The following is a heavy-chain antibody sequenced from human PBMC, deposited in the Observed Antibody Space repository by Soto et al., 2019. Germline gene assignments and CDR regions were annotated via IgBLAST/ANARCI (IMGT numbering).Heavy chain of an antibody. CDR3: AKRSSSSTFDY. J-gene: IGHJ4*02. Sequence: EVQLLESGGGLVQPGASLRLSCAASGFTFSSYAMSWVRQAPGKGLEWVSVISGSDDSTYYADSVKGRFTISRDNSKNTLYLQMNSLRAEDTAVYYCAKRSSSSTFDYWGQGPLVTVS. CDR1: GFTFSSYA. D-gene: IGHD6-6*01. CDR2: ISGSDDST. V-gene: IGHV3-23*01.